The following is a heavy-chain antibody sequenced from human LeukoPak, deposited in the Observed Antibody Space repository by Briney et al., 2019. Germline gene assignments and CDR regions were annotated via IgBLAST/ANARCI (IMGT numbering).Heavy chain of an antibody. CDR1: GYTFTGYY. V-gene: IGHV1-2*02. CDR3: ARLGYCSSTSCYQGVYYFDY. CDR2: INPNSGGT. J-gene: IGHJ4*02. Sequence: ASVTVSCKASGYTFTGYYMHWVRQAPGQGLEWMGWINPNSGGTNYAQKFQGRVTMTRDTSISTAYMELSRLRSDDTAVYYCARLGYCSSTSCYQGVYYFDYWGQGTLVTVSS. D-gene: IGHD2-2*01.